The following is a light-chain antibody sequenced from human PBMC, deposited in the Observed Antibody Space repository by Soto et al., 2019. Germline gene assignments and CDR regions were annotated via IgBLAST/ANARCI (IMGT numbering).Light chain of an antibody. J-gene: IGKJ2*01. CDR1: KSISRW. CDR3: QYYNHSST. V-gene: IGKV1-5*01. CDR2: DAS. Sequence: DIQMTQSPSTLSSSVGDRVTITCRARKSISRWVAWYQQKPGKATKLLIYDASRLESGVPSRFSGSASGTYFTTTISRLQHDVFATYCCQYYNHSSTFGQGTKLEIK.